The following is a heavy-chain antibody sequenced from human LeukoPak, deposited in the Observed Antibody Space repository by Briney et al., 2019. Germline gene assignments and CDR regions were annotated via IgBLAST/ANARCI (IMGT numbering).Heavy chain of an antibody. V-gene: IGHV3-30*02. Sequence: GGSLRLSCTASEFTFSNYGVHWVRQAPGKGLEWVAFTRYDRTDKYYADSVKGRFTISRDNSKNTVYLQINSLRPEDTALYYCAKTAGNTGYQSAFDSWGQGTLVTVSS. CDR1: EFTFSNYG. CDR2: TRYDRTDK. J-gene: IGHJ4*02. CDR3: AKTAGNTGYQSAFDS. D-gene: IGHD3-9*01.